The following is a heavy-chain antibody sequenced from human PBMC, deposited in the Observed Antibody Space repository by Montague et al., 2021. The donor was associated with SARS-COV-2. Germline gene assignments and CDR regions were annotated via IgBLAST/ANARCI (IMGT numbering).Heavy chain of an antibody. V-gene: IGHV4-59*08. Sequence: SETLSLTCTVSGGSTASHYWNCIRQSPAKRPEWIGYVYYNGDTKYNPSLLMRVIITIDTSENKFSMRLNSVTAADPAVSFCARGWAFDPWGQGRLVTVSS. CDR2: VYYNGDT. D-gene: IGHD6-19*01. J-gene: IGHJ3*01. CDR1: GGSTASHY. CDR3: ARGWAFDP.